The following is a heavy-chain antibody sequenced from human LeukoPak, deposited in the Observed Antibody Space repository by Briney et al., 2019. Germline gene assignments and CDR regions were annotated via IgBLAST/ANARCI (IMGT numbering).Heavy chain of an antibody. V-gene: IGHV3-48*03. Sequence: PGGSLRLSCAASGFTFSSYEMNWVRQAPGKGLEWVSYISSSGSTIYYADSVKGRFTISRDNAKNSLYLQMNSLRAEDTAVYYCAREGYSGYDDYYYYYYMDVWGKGTTVTISS. CDR3: AREGYSGYDDYYYYYYMDV. CDR2: ISSSGSTI. CDR1: GFTFSSYE. D-gene: IGHD5-12*01. J-gene: IGHJ6*03.